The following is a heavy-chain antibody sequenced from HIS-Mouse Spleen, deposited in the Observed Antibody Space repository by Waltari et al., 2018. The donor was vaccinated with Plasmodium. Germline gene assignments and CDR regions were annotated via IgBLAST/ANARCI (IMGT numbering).Heavy chain of an antibody. CDR1: GYTLHSYG. CDR3: ARVDNWNFDAFDI. D-gene: IGHD1-7*01. CDR2: ISAYNGNT. Sequence: QVQLVQSGAEVKTPVASVKVSCTASGYTLHSYGIIWVRQAPGQGLEWMGWISAYNGNTNYAQKLQGRVTMTTDTSTSTAYMELRGLRSDDTAVYYCARVDNWNFDAFDIWGQGTMVTVSS. V-gene: IGHV1-18*01. J-gene: IGHJ3*02.